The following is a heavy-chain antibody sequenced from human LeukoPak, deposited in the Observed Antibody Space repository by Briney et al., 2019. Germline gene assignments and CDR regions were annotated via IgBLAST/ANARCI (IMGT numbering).Heavy chain of an antibody. V-gene: IGHV5-51*01. CDR1: GYSFTSYW. D-gene: IGHD5-18*01. CDR2: IYPGDSDT. CDR3: ARHSDAAMVVDY. J-gene: IGHJ4*02. Sequence: GESLKISCKGSGYSFTSYWIGWVRQMSGKGLERMGIIYPGDSDTTYSPSFQGQVTISADKSINTAYLQWSSLKASDTAMYYCARHSDAAMVVDYWGQGTLVTVSS.